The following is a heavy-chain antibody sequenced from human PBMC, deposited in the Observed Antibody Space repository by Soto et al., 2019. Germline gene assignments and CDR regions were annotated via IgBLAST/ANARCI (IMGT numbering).Heavy chain of an antibody. Sequence: QVQLVQSGAEVKKPGASVKVSCKVSGYTFTSYGISWVRQAPGQGLEWMGRISAYNGNTNYAQKLQGRVTMTTDTSTRTAYMELRSLRYDDTAVYYCARAPKYYYDSSGYYFGYWGQGNLVTVSS. CDR1: GYTFTSYG. J-gene: IGHJ4*02. CDR3: ARAPKYYYDSSGYYFGY. V-gene: IGHV1-18*01. D-gene: IGHD3-22*01. CDR2: ISAYNGNT.